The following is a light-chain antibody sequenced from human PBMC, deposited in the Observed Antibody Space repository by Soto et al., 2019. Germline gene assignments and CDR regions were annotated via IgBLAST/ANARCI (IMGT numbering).Light chain of an antibody. J-gene: IGKJ3*01. CDR1: QDIRTS. CDR3: QQYDNLPPFT. CDR2: GAS. Sequence: DIQMTQSPSSLSASVGARVSITCQASQDIRTSLSWFQQKPGRAPKLLIYGASYLETWVPSRFRGSGSGTDFSFTISSLQPEDIATYYCQQYDNLPPFTFGPGTKVDIK. V-gene: IGKV1-33*01.